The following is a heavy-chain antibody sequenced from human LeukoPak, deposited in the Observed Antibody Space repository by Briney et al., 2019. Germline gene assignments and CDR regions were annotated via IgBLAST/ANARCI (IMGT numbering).Heavy chain of an antibody. Sequence: SETLSLTCTVSGGSIGSSAYWSWIRPPPGKGLEWIGYVYYTGITNYNPSLKSRVAISVDTSKNQFSLKLTSVTAADTAVYYCTKAVSGRTPTFDYWGQGTLVTVSS. J-gene: IGHJ4*02. V-gene: IGHV4-59*01. CDR2: VYYTGIT. CDR1: GGSIGSSAY. D-gene: IGHD6-19*01. CDR3: TKAVSGRTPTFDY.